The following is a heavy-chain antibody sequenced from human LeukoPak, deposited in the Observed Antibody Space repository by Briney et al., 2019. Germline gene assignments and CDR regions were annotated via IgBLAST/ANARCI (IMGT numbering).Heavy chain of an antibody. Sequence: GGSLRLSCAASGFTFSSYWTHWVRQAPGKGLVWVSRINSDGSSTRNADSVKGRFTISRDNAKNTLYLQMNSLRAEDTAVYYCAKDRWLHTQFAYWGQGTLVTVSS. CDR2: INSDGSST. D-gene: IGHD5-12*01. CDR3: AKDRWLHTQFAY. V-gene: IGHV3-74*01. J-gene: IGHJ4*02. CDR1: GFTFSSYW.